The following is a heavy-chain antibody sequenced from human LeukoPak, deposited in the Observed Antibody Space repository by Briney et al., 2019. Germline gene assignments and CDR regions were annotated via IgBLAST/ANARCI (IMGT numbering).Heavy chain of an antibody. CDR3: ARGGSSRPGYFDY. V-gene: IGHV3-74*01. D-gene: IGHD6-13*01. CDR1: GFTFSSYW. CDR2: VNSDESST. J-gene: IGHJ4*02. Sequence: PGGSLRLSCAASGFTFSSYWMHWVRQAPGKGLVWVSRVNSDESSTSYADSVKGRFTISRDSTKNTLYLQMNSLRAEDTAVYYCARGGSSRPGYFDYWGQGTLVTVSS.